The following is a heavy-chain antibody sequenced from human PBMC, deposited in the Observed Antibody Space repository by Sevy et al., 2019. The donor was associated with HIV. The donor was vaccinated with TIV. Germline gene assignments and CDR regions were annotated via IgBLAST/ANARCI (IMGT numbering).Heavy chain of an antibody. Sequence: GGSLRLSCTASGFSFSTYMMNWVRQAPGKGLEWVASISYSSNYIYYADSLKGRFTISRDNAKNSLFLQMNSLRAEDTAVYYCARPYGSGSWDAFDVWGQGTMVTVSS. J-gene: IGHJ3*01. D-gene: IGHD3-10*01. CDR2: ISYSSNYI. V-gene: IGHV3-21*01. CDR3: ARPYGSGSWDAFDV. CDR1: GFSFSTYM.